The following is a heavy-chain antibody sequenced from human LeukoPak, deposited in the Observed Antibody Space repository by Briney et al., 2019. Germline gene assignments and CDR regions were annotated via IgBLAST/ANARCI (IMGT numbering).Heavy chain of an antibody. Sequence: GGSLRLSCVASGFTFSDSYMSWVRQAPGKGLEWVSAISGSGGSTYYADSVKGRFTISRDNSKNTLYLQMSSLTAEDTAIYYCAKSDHFDSWGQGTLVTVSS. CDR2: ISGSGGST. CDR1: GFTFSDSY. J-gene: IGHJ4*02. D-gene: IGHD2-21*02. CDR3: AKSDHFDS. V-gene: IGHV3-23*01.